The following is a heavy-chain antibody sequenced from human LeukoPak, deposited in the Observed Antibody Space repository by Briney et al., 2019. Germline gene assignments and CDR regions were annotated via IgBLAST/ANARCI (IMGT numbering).Heavy chain of an antibody. D-gene: IGHD1-7*01. V-gene: IGHV3-23*01. J-gene: IGHJ4*02. CDR1: GFTFSSFA. CDR3: ARTPQGSRNYCYFDD. CDR2: ITASGGNP. Sequence: PGGSLRLSCAASGFTFSSFAMSWVRQAPGRGLEWVSSITASGGNPFYADSVKGRFTISRDNSKNTLYLQMSSLRAEDTAVYYCARTPQGSRNYCYFDDWGQGTLGTVSS.